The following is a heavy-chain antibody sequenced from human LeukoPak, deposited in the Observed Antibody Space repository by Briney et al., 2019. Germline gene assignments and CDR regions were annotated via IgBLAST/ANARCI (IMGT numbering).Heavy chain of an antibody. V-gene: IGHV3-7*01. J-gene: IGHJ3*01. D-gene: IGHD4-17*01. Sequence: GGSLRLSYAASGFTFNNYCMSWVRQAPGKGREWVANIKQDGSQKLYVDSVKGRFTISRDNTKNSLYLHMNSLRAEDTAMYYCARGDFSDYGDYVDAFDVWGQGTMVTVSS. CDR2: IKQDGSQK. CDR1: GFTFNNYC. CDR3: ARGDFSDYGDYVDAFDV.